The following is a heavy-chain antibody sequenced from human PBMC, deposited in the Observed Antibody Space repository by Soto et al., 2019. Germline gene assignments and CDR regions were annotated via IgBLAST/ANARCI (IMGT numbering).Heavy chain of an antibody. CDR1: GFSLSTSGVG. CDR3: AHRAGLQGNWNGGYFDY. V-gene: IGHV2-5*02. J-gene: IGHJ4*02. CDR2: IYWDDDK. D-gene: IGHD1-1*01. Sequence: QITLKESGPTRVKPTQTLTLTCTFSGFSLSTSGVGVGWIRQPPGKALERLALIYWDDDKRYSPSLKSRLTITKDPSKNQVVLTMTDMDPVDTGPYYCAHRAGLQGNWNGGYFDYWGPGALVPVSS.